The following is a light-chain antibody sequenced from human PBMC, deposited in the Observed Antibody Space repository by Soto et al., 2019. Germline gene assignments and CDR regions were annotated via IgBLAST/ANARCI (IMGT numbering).Light chain of an antibody. Sequence: QSVLTQPASVSGSPGQSITISCTGTSSDVGGYYDVSWYQQHPGTAPKLMIYDVSNRPSGVSNRFSGSNSGNTASLTISRLQAEDADDYYCSSYTSSSTIVFGTGTKLTVL. V-gene: IGLV2-14*01. CDR2: DVS. CDR3: SSYTSSSTIV. CDR1: SSDVGGYYD. J-gene: IGLJ1*01.